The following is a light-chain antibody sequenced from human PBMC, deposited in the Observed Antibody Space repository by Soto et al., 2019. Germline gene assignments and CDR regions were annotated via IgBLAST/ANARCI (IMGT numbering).Light chain of an antibody. CDR1: QSVSSSY. J-gene: IGKJ2*01. CDR2: GAS. CDR3: QQYGSSPPMYT. V-gene: IGKV3-20*01. Sequence: EIVLTQSPGTLSLSPGERATLSCRASQSVSSSYLAWYQQKPGQALSLLIYGASSRATGIPDSFSGSGSGTDFTLTISRLEPEDFAVYYCQQYGSSPPMYTFGQVTKLEIK.